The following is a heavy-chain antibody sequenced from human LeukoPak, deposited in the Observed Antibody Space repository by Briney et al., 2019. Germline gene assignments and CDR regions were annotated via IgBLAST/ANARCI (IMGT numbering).Heavy chain of an antibody. CDR2: FDPEDGET. D-gene: IGHD6-13*01. V-gene: IGHV1-24*01. CDR3: ARDQLVGNYYYYGMDV. CDR1: GYTLTELS. Sequence: ASVKVSCKVSGYTLTELSMHWVRQAPGKGLEWMGGFDPEDGETIYAQKFQGRVTMTEDTSTDTAYMELSSLRSEDTAVYYCARDQLVGNYYYYGMDVWGQGTTVTVSS. J-gene: IGHJ6*02.